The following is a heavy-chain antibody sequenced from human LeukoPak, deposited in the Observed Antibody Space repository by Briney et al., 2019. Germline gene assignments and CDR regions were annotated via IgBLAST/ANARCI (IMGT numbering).Heavy chain of an antibody. CDR3: ARGSRETYYYDSNPDDVPPRI. Sequence: SETLSLTCIVSGGSISSSIYYWGWIRQPPGKGLEWIGSIYNTGSTYDSPSLKSRVTISVDTSKNQFSLKLSSVTAADTAVYYCARGSRETYYYDSNPDDVPPRIWGQGTMVTVSS. CDR1: GGSISSSIYY. D-gene: IGHD3-22*01. J-gene: IGHJ3*02. CDR2: IYNTGST. V-gene: IGHV4-39*07.